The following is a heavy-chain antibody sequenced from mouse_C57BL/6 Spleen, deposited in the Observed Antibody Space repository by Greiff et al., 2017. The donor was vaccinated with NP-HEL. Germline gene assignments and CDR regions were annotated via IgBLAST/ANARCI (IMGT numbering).Heavy chain of an antibody. V-gene: IGHV1-64*01. CDR1: GYTFTSYW. D-gene: IGHD1-1*01. CDR3: ARSVYYGSSNEYAMDY. Sequence: QVQLQQPGAELVKPGASVKLSCKASGYTFTSYWMHWVKQRPGQGLEWIGMIHPNSGSTNYNEKFKSKATLTVDKSSSTAYMQLSSLTSEDSAVYYCARSVYYGSSNEYAMDYWGQGTSVTVSS. J-gene: IGHJ4*01. CDR2: IHPNSGST.